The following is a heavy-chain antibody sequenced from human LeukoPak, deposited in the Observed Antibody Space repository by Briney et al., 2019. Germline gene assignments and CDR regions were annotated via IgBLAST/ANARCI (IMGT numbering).Heavy chain of an antibody. CDR3: ARGTIRITMIVVVPRVAFDT. CDR1: GGSISSGDYY. V-gene: IGHV4-39*07. CDR2: INHSGST. D-gene: IGHD3-22*01. Sequence: SETLSLTCTVSGGSISSGDYYWSWIRQPPGKGLEWIGEINHSGSTNYNPSLKSRVTISVDTSKNQFSLKLSSVTAADTAVYYCARGTIRITMIVVVPRVAFDTWGQGTMVTVSS. J-gene: IGHJ3*02.